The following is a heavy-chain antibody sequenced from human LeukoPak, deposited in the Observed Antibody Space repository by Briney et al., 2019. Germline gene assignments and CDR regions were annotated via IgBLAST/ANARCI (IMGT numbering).Heavy chain of an antibody. CDR3: ARVPGIAPAVPWDNWFDP. CDR1: GGTFSSYA. V-gene: IGHV1-69*05. J-gene: IGHJ5*02. CDR2: IIPIFGTA. D-gene: IGHD6-13*01. Sequence: SVKVSFKASGGTFSSYAISWVRQAPGQGLEWMGGIIPIFGTANYAQNFQGRVTTTTDESTSTAFMELSSLRSENTAVYYCARVPGIAPAVPWDNWFDPWGQGTLVTVSS.